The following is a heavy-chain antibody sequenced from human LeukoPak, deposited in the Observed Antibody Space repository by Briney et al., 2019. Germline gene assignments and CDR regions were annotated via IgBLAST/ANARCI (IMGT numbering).Heavy chain of an antibody. CDR1: ADSISISTYY. D-gene: IGHD2-2*03. J-gene: IGHJ4*01. CDR3: ARAGYASSWYAQFPFSFDS. V-gene: IGHV4-39*07. Sequence: SETLSLTCTVSADSISISTYYWAWVRQPPGKGLEWIGSIYSGGTTYYNPSLKSQLTISLDTSKNQFSLKLTSVTAADTAVYYCARAGYASSWYAQFPFSFDSWGHGALVTVSS. CDR2: IYSGGTT.